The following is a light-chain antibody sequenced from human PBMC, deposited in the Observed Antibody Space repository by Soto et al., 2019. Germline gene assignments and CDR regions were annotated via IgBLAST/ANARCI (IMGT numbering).Light chain of an antibody. V-gene: IGLV2-14*01. Sequence: QSALTQPASVSGSPGQSITISCTGTSSDVGGYNYVSWYQLHPGKAPKLMVYEVSNRPSGVSNRFSGSKSGNTASLTISGLQAEDEADYYCSSYTGSTAYVFGTGTRSPS. CDR1: SSDVGGYNY. J-gene: IGLJ1*01. CDR2: EVS. CDR3: SSYTGSTAYV.